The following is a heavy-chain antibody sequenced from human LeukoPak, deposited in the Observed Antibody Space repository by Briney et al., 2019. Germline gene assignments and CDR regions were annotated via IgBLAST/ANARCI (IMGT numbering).Heavy chain of an antibody. CDR2: INSDGSST. J-gene: IGHJ4*02. D-gene: IGHD3-22*01. CDR3: ARALADSRGYYLGFDY. Sequence: GGSLRLSCAASGFTFSSYWMHWVRQAPGKGLVWVSRINSDGSSTSYADSVKGRFTISRDNAKNTLYLQMNSLRAEDTAVYHCARALADSRGYYLGFDYWGQGTLVTVSS. CDR1: GFTFSSYW. V-gene: IGHV3-74*01.